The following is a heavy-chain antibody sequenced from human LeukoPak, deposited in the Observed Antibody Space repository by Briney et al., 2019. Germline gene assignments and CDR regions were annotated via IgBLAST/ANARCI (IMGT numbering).Heavy chain of an antibody. CDR1: GGSFSGYY. Sequence: SETLSLTCAVYGGSFSGYYWSWIRQPPGKGLEWIGEINHSGSTNYNPSLKSRVTISVDTSKNQFSLKLSSVTAADTAVYYCARVRRRSSSACIANYYYYGMDVWGQGTTVTVSS. CDR3: ARVRRRSSSACIANYYYYGMDV. J-gene: IGHJ6*02. V-gene: IGHV4-34*01. D-gene: IGHD3-22*01. CDR2: INHSGST.